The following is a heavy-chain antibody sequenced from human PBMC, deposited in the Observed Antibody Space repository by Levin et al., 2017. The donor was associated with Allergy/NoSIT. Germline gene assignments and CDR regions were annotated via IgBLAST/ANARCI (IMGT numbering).Heavy chain of an antibody. CDR1: GGSFSGFY. CDR2: IDHSGST. V-gene: IGHV4-34*01. CDR3: AGGRWLRGSYYYYYGMDV. D-gene: IGHD5-12*01. Sequence: KASETLSLTCAIYGGSFSGFYWTWIRQPPGKGLEWIGEIDHSGSTNYNSSLKSRVTISVDTSKKQFSLKVNSVTAADMAVYFCAGGRWLRGSYYYYYGMDVWGQGTTVIVSS. J-gene: IGHJ6*02.